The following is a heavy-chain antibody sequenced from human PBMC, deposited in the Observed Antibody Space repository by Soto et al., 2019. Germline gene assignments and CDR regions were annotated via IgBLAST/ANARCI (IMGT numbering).Heavy chain of an antibody. CDR2: ISHDGRNN. J-gene: IGHJ3*02. CDR3: ARDRDEDGGTSDAFDM. D-gene: IGHD2-15*01. CDR1: GFTLSTYA. Sequence: GGSLRLSCAASGFTLSTYAMHWVRQAPGKGLEWVAVISHDGRNNYYADSVKGRFTISRDNSKSTLSLQMNSLRPEDTAVYYCARDRDEDGGTSDAFDMWGQGTMVTVSS. V-gene: IGHV3-30*04.